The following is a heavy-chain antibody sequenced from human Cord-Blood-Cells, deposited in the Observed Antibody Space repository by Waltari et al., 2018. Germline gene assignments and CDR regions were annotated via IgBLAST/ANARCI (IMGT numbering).Heavy chain of an antibody. V-gene: IGHV3-53*01. CDR1: GFTVSSNY. CDR3: ARASLPIDAFDI. Sequence: EVQLVESGGGLIQPGGSLRLACAASGFTVSSNYLSWVRQAPGKGLEWVSVIYSGGSTYYADSVKGRFTISRDNSKNTLYLQMNSLRAEDTAVYYCARASLPIDAFDIWGQGTMVTVSS. CDR2: IYSGGST. J-gene: IGHJ3*02. D-gene: IGHD2-15*01.